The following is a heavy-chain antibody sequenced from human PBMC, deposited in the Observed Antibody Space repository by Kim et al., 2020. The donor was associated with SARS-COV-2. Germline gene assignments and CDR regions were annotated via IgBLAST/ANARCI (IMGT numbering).Heavy chain of an antibody. J-gene: IGHJ4*02. Sequence: YFVDTVKGRFTLSSDNAKNSLSLQMNSLRDDDTAVYHCARIGYSSSSFDYWGQGTLVTVTS. CDR3: ARIGYSSSSFDY. D-gene: IGHD6-6*01. V-gene: IGHV3-7*01.